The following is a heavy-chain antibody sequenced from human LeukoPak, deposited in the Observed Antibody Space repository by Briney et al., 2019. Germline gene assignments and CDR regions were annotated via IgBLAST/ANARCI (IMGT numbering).Heavy chain of an antibody. CDR2: IYYSGST. J-gene: IGHJ4*02. CDR3: ARLAARDSKYCSSTSCYAFDY. D-gene: IGHD2-2*01. Sequence: PSETLSLTCTVSGGSISSSSYYWGWIRQPPGKGLEWIGSIYYSGSTYYNPSLKSRVTISVDTSKNQFSLKLSSVTAADTAVYYCARLAARDSKYCSSTSCYAFDYWGQGTLVTVSS. V-gene: IGHV4-39*01. CDR1: GGSISSSSYY.